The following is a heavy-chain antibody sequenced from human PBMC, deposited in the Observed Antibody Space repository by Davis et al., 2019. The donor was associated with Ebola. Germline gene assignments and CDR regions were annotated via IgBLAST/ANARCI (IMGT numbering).Heavy chain of an antibody. Sequence: ASVKVSCKASGYTFTSYDINWVRQATGQGLEWMGWISAYNGNTNYAQKLQGRVTMTTDTSTSTAYMELRSLRSDDTAVYYCARGRIVVVVAARDYYYGMDVWGQGTTVTVSS. J-gene: IGHJ6*02. V-gene: IGHV1-18*01. CDR1: GYTFTSYD. CDR3: ARGRIVVVVAARDYYYGMDV. D-gene: IGHD2-15*01. CDR2: ISAYNGNT.